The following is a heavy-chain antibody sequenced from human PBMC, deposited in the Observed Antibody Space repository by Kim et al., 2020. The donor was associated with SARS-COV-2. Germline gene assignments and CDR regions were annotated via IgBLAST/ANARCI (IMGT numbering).Heavy chain of an antibody. V-gene: IGHV4-59*08. CDR1: GGSISSYY. Sequence: SETLSLTCTVSGGSISSYYWSWIRQPPGKGLEWIGYIYYSGSTNYNPSLKSRVTISVDTSKNQFSLKLSSVTAADTAVYYCARGGSVLLYWGQGTLVTVSS. CDR3: ARGGSVLLY. J-gene: IGHJ4*02. CDR2: IYYSGST. D-gene: IGHD3-10*01.